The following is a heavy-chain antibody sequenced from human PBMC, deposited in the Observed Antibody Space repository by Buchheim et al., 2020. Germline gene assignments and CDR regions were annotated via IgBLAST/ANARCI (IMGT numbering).Heavy chain of an antibody. CDR2: VHETGTT. CDR1: GGTTGAHH. D-gene: IGHD3-10*01. J-gene: IGHJ6*02. V-gene: IGHV4-59*11. Sequence: QVRLQPSGPGLLKPSETLALTCSVSGGTTGAHHWSWIRQPPGKGLEWIACVHETGTTNYSPSVKSRATVSLDTSNNQFSLHLKSVVAADTAVYYCARQVGSAVHYYGMDVWGPGTT. CDR3: ARQVGSAVHYYGMDV.